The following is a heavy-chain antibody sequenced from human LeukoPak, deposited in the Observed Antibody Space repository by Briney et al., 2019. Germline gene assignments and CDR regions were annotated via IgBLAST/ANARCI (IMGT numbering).Heavy chain of an antibody. CDR3: ARESWGRKDACDI. J-gene: IGHJ3*02. CDR1: GYTFTDYY. D-gene: IGHD3-16*01. V-gene: IGHV1-2*06. CDR2: INPNSGAA. Sequence: GASVQVSCKASGYTFTDYYMHYVRQAPGQGLEWMGRINPNSGAADYAQKFQGRVTMTRDTSISTAYMDLSSLKSDDTAVYYCARESWGRKDACDIWGQGTMVTVSS.